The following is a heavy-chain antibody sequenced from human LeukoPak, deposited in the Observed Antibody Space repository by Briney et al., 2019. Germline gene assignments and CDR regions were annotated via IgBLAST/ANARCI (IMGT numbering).Heavy chain of an antibody. CDR2: ISSDGSRV. J-gene: IGHJ4*02. CDR1: GFTFSDYW. Sequence: PGGSLTLSCAASGFTFSDYWMHWVRQAPGKGLVWVSRISSDGSRVTYADSVKGRFTISRDNSKNTLYLQMNSLRAEDTAVYYCARQWLVNGWGQGTLVTVSS. D-gene: IGHD6-19*01. V-gene: IGHV3-74*01. CDR3: ARQWLVNG.